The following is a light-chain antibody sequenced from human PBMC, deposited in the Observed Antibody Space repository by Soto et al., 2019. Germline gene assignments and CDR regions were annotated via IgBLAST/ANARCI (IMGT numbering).Light chain of an antibody. CDR2: DVN. Sequence: QSALTQPASVSGSPGQSITISCTGTSSDVGGFDFVSWYRQHPGKAPKLMIYDVNNRPSGVSNRFSGSKSGNTASLTISGLQAEDEADYYCNSYSGSTNSYVFGTGTQLTVL. J-gene: IGLJ1*01. V-gene: IGLV2-14*01. CDR3: NSYSGSTNSYV. CDR1: SSDVGGFDF.